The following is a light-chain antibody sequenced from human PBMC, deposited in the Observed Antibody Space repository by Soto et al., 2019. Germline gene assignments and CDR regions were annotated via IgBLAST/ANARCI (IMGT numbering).Light chain of an antibody. CDR2: HAS. Sequence: EVVVTQSPATLSVSPGERATLSCRASQSVSSDLAWYQQKPGQAPRLLIYHASARATGIPARFSGSGSGTEFTLTISSLQSEDFAVYYCQQYNNWPPYTFGQGTKLEIK. CDR1: QSVSSD. CDR3: QQYNNWPPYT. J-gene: IGKJ2*01. V-gene: IGKV3-15*01.